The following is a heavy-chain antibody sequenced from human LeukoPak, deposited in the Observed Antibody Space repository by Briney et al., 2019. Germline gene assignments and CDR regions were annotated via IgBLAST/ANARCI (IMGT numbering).Heavy chain of an antibody. CDR3: ARDRPGAWYFDL. D-gene: IGHD4/OR15-4a*01. J-gene: IGHJ2*01. CDR2: IIPILGIA. CDR1: GCTFSSYA. V-gene: IGHV1-69*04. Sequence: ASVKVSCKASGCTFSSYAISWVRQAPGQGLEWMGRIIPILGIANYAQKFQGRVTITADKSTSTAYMELSSLRSEDTAVYYCARDRPGAWYFDLWGRGTLVTVSS.